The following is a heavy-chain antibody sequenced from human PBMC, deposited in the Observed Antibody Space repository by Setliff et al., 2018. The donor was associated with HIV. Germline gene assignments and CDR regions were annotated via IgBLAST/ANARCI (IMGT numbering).Heavy chain of an antibody. CDR3: ARVPSAGVRGRPDLYHWFDP. J-gene: IGHJ5*02. V-gene: IGHV4-4*08. CDR2: IYNSEST. Sequence: PSETLSLTCTVSGDSIGTYYWSWIRQPPGKGLEWIGHIYNSESTKYNPSLKSRVSISLDPSRSQFSLTLRSVTAADTAVYYCARVPSAGVRGRPDLYHWFDPWGQGTLVTVSS. CDR1: GDSIGTYY. D-gene: IGHD3-3*01.